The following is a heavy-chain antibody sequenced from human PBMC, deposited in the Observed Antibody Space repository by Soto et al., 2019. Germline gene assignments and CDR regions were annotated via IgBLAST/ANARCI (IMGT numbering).Heavy chain of an antibody. CDR3: ARDIVVVPAAILGGNWFDP. CDR2: ISAYNGNT. Sequence: GASVKVSCKASGYTFTSYGISWVRQAPGQGLEWMGWISAYNGNTNYAQKLQGRVTMTTDTSTSTAYMELRSLRSDDTAVYYCARDIVVVPAAILGGNWFDPWGQGTLVTGSS. J-gene: IGHJ5*02. D-gene: IGHD2-2*02. CDR1: GYTFTSYG. V-gene: IGHV1-18*04.